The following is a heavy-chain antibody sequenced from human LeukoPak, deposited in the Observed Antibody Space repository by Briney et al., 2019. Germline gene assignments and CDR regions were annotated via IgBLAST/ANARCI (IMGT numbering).Heavy chain of an antibody. CDR1: GYTLTELS. CDR3: ATDSRGVRGVITYYYYMDV. V-gene: IGHV1-24*01. J-gene: IGHJ6*03. D-gene: IGHD3-10*01. Sequence: ASVKVSCKVSGYTLTELSMHWVRQAPGKGLEWMGGFDPEDGETIYAQKFQGRVTMTEDTSTDTAYMELSSLRSEDTAVYYCATDSRGVRGVITYYYYMDVWGKGTTVTVSS. CDR2: FDPEDGET.